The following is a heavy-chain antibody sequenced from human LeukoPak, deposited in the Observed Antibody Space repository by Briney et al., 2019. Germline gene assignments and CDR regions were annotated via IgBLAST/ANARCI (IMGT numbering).Heavy chain of an antibody. CDR2: ISYSGRT. Sequence: PSETLSLTCTVSGGSVSSGNYYWSWIRQPPGKGLEWIGYISYSGRTAYNPSLKSRVTISMDTSRTQFSLKLNSVTAADTAACYCARAEGAYDRAFDYWGQGTLVTVSS. CDR1: GGSVSSGNYY. CDR3: ARAEGAYDRAFDY. V-gene: IGHV4-61*01. D-gene: IGHD3-22*01. J-gene: IGHJ4*02.